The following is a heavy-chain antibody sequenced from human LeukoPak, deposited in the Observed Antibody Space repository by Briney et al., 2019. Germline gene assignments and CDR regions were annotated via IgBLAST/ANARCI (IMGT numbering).Heavy chain of an antibody. D-gene: IGHD3-3*01. CDR2: SRPYDDNT. V-gene: IGHV1-18*01. Sequence: ASVKVSCKASGYTFTSHGISWVRQAPGQGLEWMGWSRPYDDNTNYAQKLQGRVTMTTDTSTSTAYMELRSLRSDDTAVYFCARGPYDFWSGSPRSFDPWGQGALVTVSS. CDR1: GYTFTSHG. J-gene: IGHJ5*02. CDR3: ARGPYDFWSGSPRSFDP.